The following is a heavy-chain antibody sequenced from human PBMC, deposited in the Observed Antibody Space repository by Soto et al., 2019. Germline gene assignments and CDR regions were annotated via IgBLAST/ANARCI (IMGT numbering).Heavy chain of an antibody. J-gene: IGHJ4*02. Sequence: GGSLRLSCAASGVTLSHYWMHSVRQAPGKGLVWVSRIDNDGSTTSYADSVKGRFTLSRDNARNTLYVEMNGVTGEDTGGYYCGSLYRGDCWGPGTLVTVSS. V-gene: IGHV3-74*03. CDR1: GVTLSHYW. D-gene: IGHD5-12*01. CDR2: IDNDGSTT. CDR3: GSLYRGDC.